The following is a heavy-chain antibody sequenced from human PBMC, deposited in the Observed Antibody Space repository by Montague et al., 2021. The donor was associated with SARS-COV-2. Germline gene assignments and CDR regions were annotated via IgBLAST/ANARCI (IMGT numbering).Heavy chain of an antibody. CDR1: GGSISSSSYY. CDR2: IYYSGST. D-gene: IGHD2-15*01. CDR3: ARQEPIVVGVAAARGWFDP. V-gene: IGHV4-39*01. J-gene: IGHJ5*02. Sequence: SETLSLTCTVSGGSISSSSYYWGWIRQPPGKGLEWIGSIYYSGSTYYNPSLKSRVTISVDTSKNQFSLKLSSVTAADTAVYYCARQEPIVVGVAAARGWFDPGGQGTLVTVSS.